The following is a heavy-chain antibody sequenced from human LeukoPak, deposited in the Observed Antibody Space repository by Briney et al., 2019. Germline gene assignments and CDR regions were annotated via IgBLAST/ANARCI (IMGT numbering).Heavy chain of an antibody. CDR2: INSDGSST. D-gene: IGHD6-13*01. Sequence: GGSLRLSCAASGFTFSSYWMRWVRQAPGKGLVWVSRINSDGSSTSYADSVKGRFTISRDNAKNTLYLQMNSLRAEDTAVYYCARAIGSSWYSAYYFDYWGQGTLVTVSS. J-gene: IGHJ4*02. CDR1: GFTFSSYW. CDR3: ARAIGSSWYSAYYFDY. V-gene: IGHV3-74*01.